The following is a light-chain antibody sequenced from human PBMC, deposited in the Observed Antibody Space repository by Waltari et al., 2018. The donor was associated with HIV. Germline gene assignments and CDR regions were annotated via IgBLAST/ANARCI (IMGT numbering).Light chain of an antibody. CDR2: RNN. J-gene: IGLJ3*02. V-gene: IGLV1-40*01. CDR1: SSNTGAGYH. CDR3: QSYDSSVSAWV. Sequence: QPVLTQPSSVSEAPGQRVTISCTGGSSNTGAGYHVHWYQQLPGSGPKLLIYRNNKRPSGVPDRFSGFKSGTSASLVITGLRAEDEADYYCQSYDSSVSAWVFGGGTKLTVL.